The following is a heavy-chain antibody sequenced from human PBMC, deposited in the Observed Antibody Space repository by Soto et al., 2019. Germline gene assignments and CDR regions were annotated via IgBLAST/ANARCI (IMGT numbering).Heavy chain of an antibody. V-gene: IGHV3-21*01. CDR1: GFAFYYYN. CDR3: ARDQGGQWLRYYFDY. J-gene: IGHJ4*02. D-gene: IGHD6-19*01. CDR2: ISGSGIDI. Sequence: GGSLRLSCAASGFAFYYYNMNWVRQAPGRGLEWVSSISGSGIDIHFTDSVKGRFTISRDNAKTSLYLQMDSLRPEDTAIYYCARDQGGQWLRYYFDYWGQGTLVTVSS.